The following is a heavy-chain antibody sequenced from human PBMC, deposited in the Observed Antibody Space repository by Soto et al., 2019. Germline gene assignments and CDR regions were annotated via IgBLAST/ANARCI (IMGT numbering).Heavy chain of an antibody. CDR1: GFTFSSYS. V-gene: IGHV3-21*01. J-gene: IGHJ6*03. CDR3: VLRGNFGVVTPAYYYYYMDV. D-gene: IGHD3-3*02. CDR2: ISSSSSYI. Sequence: GGSLRLSCAASGFTFSSYSMNWVRQAPGKGLEWVSSISSSSSYIYYADSVKGRFTISRDNAKNSLYLQMNSLRAEDTAVYYCVLRGNFGVVTPAYYYYYMDVWGKGTTVTVSS.